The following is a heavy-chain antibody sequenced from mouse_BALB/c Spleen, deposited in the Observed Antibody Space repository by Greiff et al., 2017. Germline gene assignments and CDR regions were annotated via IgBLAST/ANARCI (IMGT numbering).Heavy chain of an antibody. D-gene: IGHD1-2*01. CDR2: IYPGNSDT. V-gene: IGHV1-5*01. J-gene: IGHJ4*01. CDR3: TRLRLRYYAMDY. Sequence: EVQLQQSGTVLARPGASVKMSCKASGYTFTSYWMHWVKQRPGQGLEWIGAIYPGNSDTSYNQKFKGKAKLTAVTSTSTAYMELSSLTNEDSAVYYCTRLRLRYYAMDYWGQGTSVTVSS. CDR1: GYTFTSYW.